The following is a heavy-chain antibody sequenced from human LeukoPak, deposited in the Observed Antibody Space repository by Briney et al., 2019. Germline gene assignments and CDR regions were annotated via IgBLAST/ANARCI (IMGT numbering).Heavy chain of an antibody. Sequence: GGSLRLSCAASGFTFSSYSMNWVRQAPGKGLEWVAVISYDGSNKYYADSVKGRFTISRDNSKNTLYLQMSSLRAEDTAVYYCAREMPTTETFDYWGQGTLVTVSS. D-gene: IGHD5-24*01. CDR3: AREMPTTETFDY. V-gene: IGHV3-30*03. CDR1: GFTFSSYS. CDR2: ISYDGSNK. J-gene: IGHJ4*02.